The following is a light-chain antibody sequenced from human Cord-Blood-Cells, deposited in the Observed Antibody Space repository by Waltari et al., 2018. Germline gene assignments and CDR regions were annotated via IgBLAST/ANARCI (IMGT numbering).Light chain of an antibody. CDR1: SSNNGNNA. J-gene: IGLJ2*01. V-gene: IGLV1-36*01. CDR2: YDD. CDR3: AAWDDSLNGVV. Sequence: QSVLTQPPSVSEAPRQRVTISCSGSSSNNGNNAVNWYQQLPGKAPKLLIYYDDLLPSGVSDRFSVSQSGTSAALHISGLQSEDEADYYCAAWDDSLNGVVFGGGTKLTVL.